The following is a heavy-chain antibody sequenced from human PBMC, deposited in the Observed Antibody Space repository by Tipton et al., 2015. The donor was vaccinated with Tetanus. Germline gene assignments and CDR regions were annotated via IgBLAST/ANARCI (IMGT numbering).Heavy chain of an antibody. V-gene: IGHV3-33*01. CDR2: IWYDGSNK. D-gene: IGHD3-22*01. CDR1: GFTFSSYG. J-gene: IGHJ5*02. CDR3: AREITMIGNNWFDP. Sequence: RSLRLSCAASGFTFSSYGMHWVRQAPGKGLEWVAAIWYDGSNKYYADSVKGRFTISRDNSKNTLYLQMNSLRAEDTAVYYCAREITMIGNNWFDPWGQGTLVTVSP.